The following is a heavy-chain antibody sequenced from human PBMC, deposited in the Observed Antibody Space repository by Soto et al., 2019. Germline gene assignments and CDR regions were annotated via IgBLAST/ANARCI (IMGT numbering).Heavy chain of an antibody. J-gene: IGHJ6*02. V-gene: IGHV1-3*01. D-gene: IGHD3-3*01. CDR3: ARVDYDFWSGYYTSPAQADYGTDV. Sequence: ASVKVSCKASGYTFTSYAMHWVRQAPGQRLEWMGWINAGNGNTKYSQKFQGRVTITRDTSASTAYMELSSLRSEDTAVYYCARVDYDFWSGYYTSPAQADYGTDVWGQGTTVTVS. CDR1: GYTFTSYA. CDR2: INAGNGNT.